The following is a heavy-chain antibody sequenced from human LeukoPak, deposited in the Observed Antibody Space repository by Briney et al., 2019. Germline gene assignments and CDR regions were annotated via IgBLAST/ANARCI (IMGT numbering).Heavy chain of an antibody. J-gene: IGHJ3*02. D-gene: IGHD6-13*01. CDR2: ISAYNGNT. V-gene: IGHV1-18*01. CDR3: ARDHSLGYWHAFDI. Sequence: GASVKVSCKASGYTFTSYGISWVRQAPGQGLEWMGWISAYNGNTNYAQKLQGRVTMTADTSTSTAYMELRSLRSDDTAVYYCARDHSLGYWHAFDIWGQGTMVTVSS. CDR1: GYTFTSYG.